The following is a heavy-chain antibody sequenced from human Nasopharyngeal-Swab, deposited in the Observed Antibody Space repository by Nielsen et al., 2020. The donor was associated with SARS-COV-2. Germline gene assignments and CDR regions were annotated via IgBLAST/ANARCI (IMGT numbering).Heavy chain of an antibody. CDR3: ARRGFITGRAGYYYYMDV. CDR1: GGSISSYY. D-gene: IGHD1-20*01. CDR2: IYYSGST. J-gene: IGHJ6*03. V-gene: IGHV4-59*08. Sequence: SETLSLTCTVSGGSISSYYWSWLRQTPGKGLEWIGYIYYSGSTNYNPSLKSRVTISVDTSKNQFSLKLSSVTAADTAVYYCARRGFITGRAGYYYYMDVWGKGTTVTVSS.